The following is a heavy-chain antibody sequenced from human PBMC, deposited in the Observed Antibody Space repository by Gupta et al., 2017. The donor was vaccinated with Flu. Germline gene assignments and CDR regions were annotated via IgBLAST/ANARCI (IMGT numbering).Heavy chain of an antibody. V-gene: IGHV4-39*01. CDR1: GGSISSSSYY. J-gene: IGHJ5*02. CDR3: VSLLWFGDSYNWFDP. Sequence: QLQLQESGPGLVKPSETLSLTCTVSGGSISSSSYYWGWIRQPPGKGLEWIGSIYYSGSTYYNPSLKSRVTISVDTSKNQFSLKLSSVTAADTAVYYCVSLLWFGDSYNWFDPWGQGTLVTVSS. CDR2: IYYSGST. D-gene: IGHD3-10*01.